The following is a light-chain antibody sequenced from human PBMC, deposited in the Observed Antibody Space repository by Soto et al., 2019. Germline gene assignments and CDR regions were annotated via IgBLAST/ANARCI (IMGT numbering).Light chain of an antibody. CDR3: SSFTSRNTDV. CDR1: SSDVGGYTF. J-gene: IGLJ1*01. Sequence: QSALTQPASVSASPGQSIAISCTGTSSDVGGYTFVSWYQQHPGKAPKLMIYDVSNRPSGISNRFSGSKSGNTASLTISGHQAEDEADYYCSSFTSRNTDVFGTGTKLTVL. CDR2: DVS. V-gene: IGLV2-14*01.